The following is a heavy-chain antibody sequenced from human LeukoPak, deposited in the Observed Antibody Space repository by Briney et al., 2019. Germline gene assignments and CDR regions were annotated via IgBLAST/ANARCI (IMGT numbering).Heavy chain of an antibody. V-gene: IGHV1-18*01. CDR1: GYTFTRYC. Sequence: GASVKVSCKTSGYTFTRYCGIWVRQAPGQGLEWMGWISPHNGNRDYAQKFKDRVTMTTDTSTNTVYLELRSLRPDDTAMYYCARTGYGSGSDDFDFWGQGTLVTVSS. CDR3: ARTGYGSGSDDFDF. J-gene: IGHJ4*02. D-gene: IGHD3-10*01. CDR2: ISPHNGNR.